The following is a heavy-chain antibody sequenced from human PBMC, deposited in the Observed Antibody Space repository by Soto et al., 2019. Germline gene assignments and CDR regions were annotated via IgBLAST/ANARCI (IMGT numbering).Heavy chain of an antibody. V-gene: IGHV4-34*01. CDR3: ARIMVRGVTAWFDP. CDR2: VNHGGTS. J-gene: IGHJ5*02. Sequence: SETLSLTCAVHGGSFSGYYWDWIRQPPGKGLEWIGEVNHGGTSNYNPSLKSRAIISVDASKNQFSLKLSSVTAADTAVYYCARIMVRGVTAWFDPWGQGTLVTV. CDR1: GGSFSGYY. D-gene: IGHD3-10*01.